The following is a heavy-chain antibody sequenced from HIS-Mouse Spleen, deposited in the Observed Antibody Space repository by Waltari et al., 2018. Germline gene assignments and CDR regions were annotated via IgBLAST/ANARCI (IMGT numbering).Heavy chain of an antibody. CDR3: ARDRYWYFDL. V-gene: IGHV3-7*01. J-gene: IGHJ2*01. CDR2: IKQDGSEK. Sequence: ELQLVESGGGAAQLGRSVTRSCGASCLTCRSPWLGRVRQAPGKGLEELANIKQDGSEKYYVDSVKGRFTISRDNAKNSLYLQMNSLRAEDTAVYYCARDRYWYFDLWGRGTLVTVSS. CDR1: CLTCRSPW.